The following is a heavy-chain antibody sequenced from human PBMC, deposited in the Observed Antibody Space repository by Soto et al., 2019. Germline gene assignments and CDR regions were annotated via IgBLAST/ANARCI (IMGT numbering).Heavy chain of an antibody. V-gene: IGHV3-11*01. CDR2: ISSSGSTI. CDR1: GFTFSDYS. D-gene: IGHD2-2*01. Sequence: QVQLVESGGGLVKPGGSLRLSCAASGFTFSDYSMNWIRQAPGKGLEWVSYISSSGSTIYYADSVKGRFTISRDSAKTALYLQMNRLRAEDTAVYGCAIDPGLIVPAAIPHYFNYWGQGTPGTVSS. CDR3: AIDPGLIVPAAIPHYFNY. J-gene: IGHJ4*02.